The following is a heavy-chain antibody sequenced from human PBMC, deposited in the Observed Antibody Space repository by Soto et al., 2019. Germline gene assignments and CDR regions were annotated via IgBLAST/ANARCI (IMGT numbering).Heavy chain of an antibody. CDR3: ARDVYEILGRVVRRLDS. CDR1: GFTFGDYW. V-gene: IGHV3-7*03. J-gene: IGHJ4*02. CDR2: LKRDGRER. Sequence: VGSLRLSCAASGFTFGDYWMTWVRQAPGKGLEWVANLKRDGRERYYVDSVKGRFSVSRDNAKNSLYLQMNNLRPEDTAVYYCARDVYEILGRVVRRLDSWGQGTLVTVSS. D-gene: IGHD2-8*01.